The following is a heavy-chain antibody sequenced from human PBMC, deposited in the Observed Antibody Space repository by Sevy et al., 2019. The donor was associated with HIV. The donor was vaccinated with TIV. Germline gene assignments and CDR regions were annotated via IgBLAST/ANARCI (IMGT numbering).Heavy chain of an antibody. Sequence: GGSLRLSCAASGFTFSSYAMHWVRQAPGKGLEWVAVISHDGSTKYYADSVKGRFTISRDNSRNTLYLQVNSLRGVDMALDYCVRDGHDCSGGGCCFFESWKPGTSHFDYWGQGTPVTVSS. CDR1: GFTFSSYA. CDR3: VRDGHDCSGGGCCFFESWKPGTSHFDY. V-gene: IGHV3-30-3*01. CDR2: ISHDGSTK. J-gene: IGHJ4*02. D-gene: IGHD2-15*01.